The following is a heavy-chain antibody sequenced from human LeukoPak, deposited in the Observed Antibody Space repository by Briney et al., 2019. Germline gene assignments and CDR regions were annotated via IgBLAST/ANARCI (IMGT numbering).Heavy chain of an antibody. V-gene: IGHV1-18*01. Sequence: ASVKVSCKASGYTFTSYSITWVRQAPGQGLEWMGWISAHNGNTNYAQKLQGRVTVTTDTSTSTVYMELRSLRSDDTAVYYCARVGGDYGMDVWGLGTTVTVSS. CDR1: GYTFTSYS. J-gene: IGHJ6*02. D-gene: IGHD4-17*01. CDR2: ISAHNGNT. CDR3: ARVGGDYGMDV.